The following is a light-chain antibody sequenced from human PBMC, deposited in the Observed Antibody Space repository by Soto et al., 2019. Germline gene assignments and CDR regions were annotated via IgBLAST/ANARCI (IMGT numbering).Light chain of an antibody. Sequence: IVLTQSPGTLSLSTGAISTISCRASQSVSRSYLALYQQKPGQAPRLLIYGGSSMATGIPGRFSVSGCGTDFTLTLSRLEPEDFAVYYCQQYGRSSFTFGPGTKVDIK. CDR1: QSVSRSY. CDR3: QQYGRSSFT. J-gene: IGKJ3*01. V-gene: IGKV3-20*01. CDR2: GGS.